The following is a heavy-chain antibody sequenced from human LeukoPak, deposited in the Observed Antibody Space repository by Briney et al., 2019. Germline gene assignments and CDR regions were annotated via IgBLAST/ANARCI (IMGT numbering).Heavy chain of an antibody. CDR2: IKQDGSEK. V-gene: IGHV3-7*04. D-gene: IGHD6-19*01. CDR3: ARVGIAVAGIYYYYYYMDV. J-gene: IGHJ6*03. CDR1: GFTFSSYR. Sequence: GGSLRLFCAASGFTFSSYRMSGVRQAPGKGLEGVANIKQDGSEKYYVDSVKGRFTISRDNAKNSLYLQMNSLRAEDTAVSYCARVGIAVAGIYYYYYYMDVWGKGTTVTVSS.